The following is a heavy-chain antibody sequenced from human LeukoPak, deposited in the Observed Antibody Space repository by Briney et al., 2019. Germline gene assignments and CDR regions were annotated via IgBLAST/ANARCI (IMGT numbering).Heavy chain of an antibody. D-gene: IGHD6-19*01. CDR2: IYYSGST. CDR1: GGSISSYY. CDR3: ARSTVAGTRKVDY. V-gene: IGHV4-39*01. Sequence: TSETLSLTCTVSGGSISSYYWSWIRQPPGKGLEWIGSIYYSGSTYYNPSLKSRVTISVDTSKNQFSLKLSSVTAADTAVYYCARSTVAGTRKVDYWGQGTLVTVSS. J-gene: IGHJ4*02.